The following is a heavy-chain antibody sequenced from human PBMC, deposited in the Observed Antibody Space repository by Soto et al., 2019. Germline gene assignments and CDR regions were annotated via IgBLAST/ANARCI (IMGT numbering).Heavy chain of an antibody. Sequence: GGSLRLSCAASGFTYSNYAMSWVRQAPGKGLEWVSAISGSGGSTYYADSVKGRFTISRDNSKNTLYLQMNSLRAEDTAVYYCAKRKVATISKGSYWYFDLWGRGTLVTVSS. CDR2: ISGSGGST. J-gene: IGHJ2*01. CDR1: GFTYSNYA. V-gene: IGHV3-23*01. D-gene: IGHD5-12*01. CDR3: AKRKVATISKGSYWYFDL.